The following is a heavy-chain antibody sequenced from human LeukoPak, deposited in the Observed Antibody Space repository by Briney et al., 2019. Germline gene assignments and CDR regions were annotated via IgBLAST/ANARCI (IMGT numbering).Heavy chain of an antibody. CDR2: IHTSGST. V-gene: IGHV4-4*07. D-gene: IGHD6-13*01. J-gene: IGHJ4*02. CDR3: ARVRAGPFDS. CDR1: GASISDYY. Sequence: SETLSLTCTVSGASISDYYWTWIRQPAGKGLEWIGRIHTSGSTNYNPSLKSRVTMSVDTSKNQFSLKLSSVTAADTAVYYCARVRAGPFDSWGQGTLVTVSS.